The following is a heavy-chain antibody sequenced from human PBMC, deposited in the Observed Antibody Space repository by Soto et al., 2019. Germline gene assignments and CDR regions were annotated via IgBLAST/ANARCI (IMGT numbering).Heavy chain of an antibody. CDR2: MNPNSGNT. Sequence: QVQLGQSGAEVKKPGASVKVSCKASGYTFTSYDINWVRQATGQGLEWMGWMNPNSGNTGYAQKFQGRVTMTRNTSISTAYMELSSLRSEDTADDYCARVRATYTYYYMEVWGTGTPVTVSS. CDR1: GYTFTSYD. J-gene: IGHJ6*03. V-gene: IGHV1-8*01. CDR3: ARVRATYTYYYMEV. D-gene: IGHD1-26*01.